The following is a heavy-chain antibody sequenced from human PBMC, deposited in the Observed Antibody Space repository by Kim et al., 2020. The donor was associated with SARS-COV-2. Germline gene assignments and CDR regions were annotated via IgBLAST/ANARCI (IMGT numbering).Heavy chain of an antibody. Sequence: YGGSTYTNPSLKRRVTISVETSKNQFSRKLSSVTAANTAVYYCEGAGTHYWGQGTLVTVSS. V-gene: IGHV4-39*01. CDR2: YGGST. D-gene: IGHD6-19*01. CDR3: EGAGTHY. J-gene: IGHJ4*02.